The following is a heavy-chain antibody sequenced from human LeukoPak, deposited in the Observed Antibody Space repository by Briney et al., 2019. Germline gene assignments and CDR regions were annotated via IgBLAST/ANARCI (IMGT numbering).Heavy chain of an antibody. Sequence: PSETQSLTCAVYGGSFSGYYWSWIRQPPGKGLEWIGEINHSGSTNYNPSLKSRVTISVDTSKNQFSLKLSSVTAADTAVYYCARASYGDSSGYTKGYYYYGMDVWGQGTTVTVSS. V-gene: IGHV4-34*01. J-gene: IGHJ6*02. CDR3: ARASYGDSSGYTKGYYYYGMDV. D-gene: IGHD3-22*01. CDR2: INHSGST. CDR1: GGSFSGYY.